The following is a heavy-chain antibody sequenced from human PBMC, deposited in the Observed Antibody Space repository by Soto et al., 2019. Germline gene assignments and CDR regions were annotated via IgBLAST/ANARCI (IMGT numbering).Heavy chain of an antibody. Sequence: SKTLSLTCAISADSVSSDSVTWNWIRQSPSRGLEWLGRTYYRSKWYSDYALSVKSRVTINADMSKNQVSLQLNSVTPEDSAVYYCVRLIGNSWLDYWGQGTLVTVAS. D-gene: IGHD2-8*01. J-gene: IGHJ5*01. CDR1: ADSVSSDSVT. CDR3: VRLIGNSWLDY. V-gene: IGHV6-1*01. CDR2: TYYRSKWYS.